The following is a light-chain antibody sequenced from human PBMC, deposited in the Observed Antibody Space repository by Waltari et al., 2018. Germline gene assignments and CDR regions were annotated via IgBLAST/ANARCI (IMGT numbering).Light chain of an antibody. CDR1: PTLLYSDGKTY. Sequence: DIVLTQTPLSLSVTPGQPASISCRSSPTLLYSDGKTYLYWYLQKPGPPPQILIYEVANRLSGVPDRFSGSGSGTEFTLKISRVEAGDVGVYYCMQTIQPRTFGQGTKVEIK. CDR3: MQTIQPRT. J-gene: IGKJ1*01. V-gene: IGKV2D-29*01. CDR2: EVA.